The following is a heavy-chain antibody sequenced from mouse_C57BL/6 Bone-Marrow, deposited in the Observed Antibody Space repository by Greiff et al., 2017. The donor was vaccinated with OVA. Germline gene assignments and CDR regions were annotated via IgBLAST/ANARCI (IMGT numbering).Heavy chain of an antibody. CDR2: IHPNSGST. CDR3: ATETMRLRRSYWYFDV. V-gene: IGHV1-64*01. D-gene: IGHD2-4*01. J-gene: IGHJ1*03. CDR1: GYTFTSYW. Sequence: VQLQQPGAELVKPGASVKLSCKASGYTFTSYWMHWVKQRPGQGLEWIGMIHPNSGSTNYNEKFKSKATLTVDKSSSTAYMQLSSLTSEDSAVYYGATETMRLRRSYWYFDVWGTGTTVTVSS.